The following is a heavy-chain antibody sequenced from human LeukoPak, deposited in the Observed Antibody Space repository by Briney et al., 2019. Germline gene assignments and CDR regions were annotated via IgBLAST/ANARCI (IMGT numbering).Heavy chain of an antibody. D-gene: IGHD3-9*01. CDR3: ARDLYDILTGVAFDI. CDR1: GYSIRSDYF. CDR2: IYHSGTT. Sequence: SSETLSLTCTVSGYSIRSDYFWGWIRQPPGKGLEWIGNIYHSGTTYYNPSLQSRVTISVDTSKNQFSLKLSSVTAADTAVYYCARDLYDILTGVAFDIWGQGTMVTVSS. V-gene: IGHV4-38-2*02. J-gene: IGHJ3*02.